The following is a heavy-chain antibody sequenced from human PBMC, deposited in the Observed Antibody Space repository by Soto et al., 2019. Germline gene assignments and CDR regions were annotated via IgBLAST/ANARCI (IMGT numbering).Heavy chain of an antibody. J-gene: IGHJ4*02. V-gene: IGHV1-3*01. CDR3: ARGIAPYYFDY. CDR1: GDSFTSYD. Sequence: ASVKVSCKASGDSFTSYDINWVRQAPGQRLEWMGWINAGNGNTKYSQKFQGRVTITRDTSASTAYMELSSLRSEDTAVYYCARGIAPYYFDYWGQGTLVTVSS. D-gene: IGHD6-13*01. CDR2: INAGNGNT.